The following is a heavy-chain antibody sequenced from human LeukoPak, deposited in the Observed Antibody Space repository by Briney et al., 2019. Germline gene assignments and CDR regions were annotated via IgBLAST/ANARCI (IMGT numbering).Heavy chain of an antibody. D-gene: IGHD2-15*01. J-gene: IGHJ5*02. Sequence: GSLKISCNGSGYSFTSYCIGWVRQMPGKGLEWMGIIYPGDSDTRYSPSFQGQVTISADKSISTAYLQWSSLKASDTAMYYCARRGGYCSGGSCTALDPWGQGTLVTVSS. CDR3: ARRGGYCSGGSCTALDP. CDR2: IYPGDSDT. CDR1: GYSFTSYC. V-gene: IGHV5-51*01.